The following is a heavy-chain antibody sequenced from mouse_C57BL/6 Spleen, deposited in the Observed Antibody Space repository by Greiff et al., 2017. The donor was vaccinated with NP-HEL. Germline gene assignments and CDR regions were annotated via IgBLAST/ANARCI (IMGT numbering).Heavy chain of an antibody. CDR3: ARNYYGNYYAMDY. J-gene: IGHJ4*01. CDR2: IWTGGGT. Sequence: VQVVESGPGLVAPSQSLSITCTVSGFSLTSYAISWVRQPPGKGLEWLGVIWTGGGTNYNSALNSRLSISKDNSKSQVFLKMNSLQTDDTARYYCARNYYGNYYAMDYWGQGTSVTVSS. V-gene: IGHV2-9-1*01. D-gene: IGHD2-1*01. CDR1: GFSLTSYA.